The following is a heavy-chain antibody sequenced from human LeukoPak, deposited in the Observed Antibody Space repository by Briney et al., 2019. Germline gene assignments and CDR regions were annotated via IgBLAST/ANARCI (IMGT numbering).Heavy chain of an antibody. CDR2: ISGSGGST. D-gene: IGHD2-2*01. CDR1: GFTFSSYA. Sequence: PGGSLRLSCAASGFTFSSYAMSWVRQAPGKGLEWVSAISGSGGSTYYADSVKGRFTISRDNSKNTLYLQMSSLRAEDTAVYYCAKGDCSSTSCYYNWFDPWGQGTLVTVSS. V-gene: IGHV3-23*01. J-gene: IGHJ5*02. CDR3: AKGDCSSTSCYYNWFDP.